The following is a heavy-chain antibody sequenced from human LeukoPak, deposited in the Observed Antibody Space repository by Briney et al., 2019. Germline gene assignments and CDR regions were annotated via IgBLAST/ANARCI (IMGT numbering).Heavy chain of an antibody. D-gene: IGHD6-13*01. CDR1: GYRFTSNW. V-gene: IGHV5-51*01. Sequence: PGESPKISCKAYGYRFTSNWIGWVRQMPGKGLEWMGIIYPGDSDTRYSPSFQGQVTISADKSISTAYLQWSSLKASDTAMYYCARHGVRSSFSDYWGQGTLVTVSS. CDR3: ARHGVRSSFSDY. J-gene: IGHJ4*02. CDR2: IYPGDSDT.